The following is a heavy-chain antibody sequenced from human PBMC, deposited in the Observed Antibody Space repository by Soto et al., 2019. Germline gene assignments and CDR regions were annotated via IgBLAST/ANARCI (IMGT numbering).Heavy chain of an antibody. CDR1: GFTFSSYW. Sequence: GGSLRLSCAASGFTFSSYWMNWVRQAPGKGLEWVASIKQDGSEKYYVDSVKGRFTISRDNAKNSLYLQMNCLRAEDTAVYYCARAAVGYYFDYWGQGTLVTVSS. D-gene: IGHD3-10*01. V-gene: IGHV3-7*01. J-gene: IGHJ4*02. CDR2: IKQDGSEK. CDR3: ARAAVGYYFDY.